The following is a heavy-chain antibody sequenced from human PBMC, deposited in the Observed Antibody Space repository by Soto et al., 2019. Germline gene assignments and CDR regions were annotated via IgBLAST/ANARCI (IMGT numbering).Heavy chain of an antibody. V-gene: IGHV4-39*01. CDR2: IYYSGST. J-gene: IGHJ5*02. D-gene: IGHD3-10*01. CDR3: ARHVITMVRGVIPPRDNWFDP. Sequence: PSETLSLTCTVSGGSISSSSYFWGWIRQPPGKGLEWIGSIYYSGSTYYNPSLKSRVTISVDTSKNQFSLKLSSVTAADTAVYYCARHVITMVRGVIPPRDNWFDPWGQGTLVTVSS. CDR1: GGSISSSSYF.